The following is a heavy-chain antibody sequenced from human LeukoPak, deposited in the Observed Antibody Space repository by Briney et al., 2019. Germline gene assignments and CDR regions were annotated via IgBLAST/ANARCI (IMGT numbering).Heavy chain of an antibody. CDR3: ARVGRDSKYGYFDF. CDR2: IKQDESEK. D-gene: IGHD4-11*01. J-gene: IGHJ4*02. CDR1: GFTFSTYW. V-gene: IGHV3-7*01. Sequence: GGSLSLSCAASGFTFSTYWMSWARQAPGKGLEWAANIKQDESEKYYMDSVKGRFTISRDNAKNSLSLQMSSLRADDTAVYYCARVGRDSKYGYFDFWGQGTLVTVSS.